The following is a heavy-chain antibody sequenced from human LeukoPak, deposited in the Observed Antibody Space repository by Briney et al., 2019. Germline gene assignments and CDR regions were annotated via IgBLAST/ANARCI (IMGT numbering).Heavy chain of an antibody. CDR1: GFTLSDYG. CDR2: ISSDGSIK. V-gene: IGHV3-33*01. D-gene: IGHD3-10*01. Sequence: GGSLRLSCAVSGFTLSDYGIHWVRQAPGKGLEWVTIISSDGSIKYADSVKGRFTVSRDSSKDTVYLQMNSLRAEDTAVYYCARDILPSGSRAFDIWGQGTMVTVSS. J-gene: IGHJ3*02. CDR3: ARDILPSGSRAFDI.